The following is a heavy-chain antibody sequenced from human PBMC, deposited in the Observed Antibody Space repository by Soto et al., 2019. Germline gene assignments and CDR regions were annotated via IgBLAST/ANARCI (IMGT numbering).Heavy chain of an antibody. D-gene: IGHD2-2*01. V-gene: IGHV5-10-1*01. CDR3: ATRAEDIVVVPAAPDYYYGMDV. CDR2: IDPSDSYT. J-gene: IGHJ6*02. CDR1: GYSFTSYW. Sequence: PGESLKISCQGSGYSFTSYWISWVRQMPGKGLEWMGRIDPSDSYTNYSPSFQGHVTISADKSISTSYLQWSSLKASDTAMYYCATRAEDIVVVPAAPDYYYGMDVWGQGTTVTVS.